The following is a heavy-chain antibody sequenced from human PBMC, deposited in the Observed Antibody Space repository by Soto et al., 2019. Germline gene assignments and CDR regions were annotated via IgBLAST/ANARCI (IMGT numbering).Heavy chain of an antibody. Sequence: GASVKVSCKASGGTFSSYTISWVRQAPGQGLEWMGRIIPILGIANYAQKFQGRVTITADKSTSTAYMELSSLRSEDTAVYYCARNPAATDDYIWGSYRPSWFDPWGQGTLVTVSS. V-gene: IGHV1-69*02. CDR3: ARNPAATDDYIWGSYRPSWFDP. CDR2: IIPILGIA. D-gene: IGHD3-16*02. J-gene: IGHJ5*02. CDR1: GGTFSSYT.